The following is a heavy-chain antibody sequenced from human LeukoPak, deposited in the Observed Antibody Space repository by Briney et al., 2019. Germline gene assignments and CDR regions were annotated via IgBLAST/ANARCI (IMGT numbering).Heavy chain of an antibody. CDR3: ASFDYYDSSGYFNWFDP. J-gene: IGHJ5*02. V-gene: IGHV3-30*04. CDR2: ISYDGSSK. Sequence: GGSLRLSCAASGFTFSTYAMHWVRQAPGKGLEWVAVISYDGSSKYYADSVKGRFTISRDNAKNSLYLQMNSLRAEDTAVYYCASFDYYDSSGYFNWFDPWGQGTLVTVSS. CDR1: GFTFSTYA. D-gene: IGHD3-22*01.